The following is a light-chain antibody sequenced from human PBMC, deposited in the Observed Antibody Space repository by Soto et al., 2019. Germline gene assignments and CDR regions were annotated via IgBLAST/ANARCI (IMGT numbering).Light chain of an antibody. V-gene: IGKV3-20*01. J-gene: IGKJ4*01. CDR2: GAS. CDR3: QQYGYLVT. CDR1: QSITNNY. Sequence: EIVLTQSPGTLSLSPGERATLSCRASQSITNNYLAWYQQKPGRAHRLLIYGASSRATGIPDRFSGSGSGTAFTLTISRLEPEDFAMYYWQQYGYLVTFGGGTKVEIK.